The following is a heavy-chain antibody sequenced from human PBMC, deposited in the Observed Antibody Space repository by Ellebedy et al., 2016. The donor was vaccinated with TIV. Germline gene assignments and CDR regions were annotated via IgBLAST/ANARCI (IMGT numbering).Heavy chain of an antibody. CDR2: INGAGSAT. V-gene: IGHV3-74*01. Sequence: PGGSLRLSCAASGFTFTLHWMHWVRQVPGEGQVWVSNINGAGSATTYADSVRGRFTSSRDNAKNMLYLQVDSLRAEDTAIYYCVRGSIGWNGVDYWGQGTLVTVSS. J-gene: IGHJ4*02. CDR1: GFTFTLHW. CDR3: VRGSIGWNGVDY. D-gene: IGHD6-19*01.